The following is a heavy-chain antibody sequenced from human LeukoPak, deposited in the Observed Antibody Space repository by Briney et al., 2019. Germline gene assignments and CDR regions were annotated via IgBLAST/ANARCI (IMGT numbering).Heavy chain of an antibody. D-gene: IGHD3-16*01. J-gene: IGHJ4*02. Sequence: GGSLRLSCAASGFTFSSYAMSWARQAPGKGLEWVSVISGSGGNTYYADSVKGRFTISRDNSKNTLYLQMNSLRAEDTAVYYCARAGYDYVWGSYEWDYWGQGTLVTVSS. CDR1: GFTFSSYA. CDR2: ISGSGGNT. CDR3: ARAGYDYVWGSYEWDY. V-gene: IGHV3-23*01.